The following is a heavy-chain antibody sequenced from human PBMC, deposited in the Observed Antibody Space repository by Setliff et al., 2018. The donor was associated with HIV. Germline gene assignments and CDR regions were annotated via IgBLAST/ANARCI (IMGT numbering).Heavy chain of an antibody. CDR1: GYTFTNFG. J-gene: IGHJ6*03. V-gene: IGHV1-18*01. D-gene: IGHD2-2*01. Sequence: ASVKVSCKASGYTFTNFGISWVRQAPGQGLEWMGWISAYNGNTFYAQKFQGRVAMTSDTSTTTAYMELRSLRSDDTAMYYCAKGDLVVIPAAISKYYYYMDVWGKGTSVTVSS. CDR3: AKGDLVVIPAAISKYYYYMDV. CDR2: ISAYNGNT.